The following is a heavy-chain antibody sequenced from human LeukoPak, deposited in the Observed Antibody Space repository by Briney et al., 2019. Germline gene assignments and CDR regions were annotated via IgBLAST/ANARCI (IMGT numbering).Heavy chain of an antibody. V-gene: IGHV4-39*01. CDR2: IYYSGST. J-gene: IGHJ3*02. CDR1: GFTFSSYA. CDR3: ARPYSAHAFDI. Sequence: GSLRLSCAASGFTFSSYAMSWVRQAPGKGLEWIGSIYYSGSTYYNPSLKSRVTISVDTSKNQFSLKLSSVTAADTAVYYCARPYSAHAFDIWGQGTMVTVSS. D-gene: IGHD3-16*01.